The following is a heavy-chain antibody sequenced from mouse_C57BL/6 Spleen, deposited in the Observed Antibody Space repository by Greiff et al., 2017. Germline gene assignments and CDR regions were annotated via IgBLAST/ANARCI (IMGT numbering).Heavy chain of an antibody. J-gene: IGHJ4*01. CDR2: IHPNSGST. V-gene: IGHV1-64*01. D-gene: IGHD1-1*01. CDR3: ANFPLTTVRDG. Sequence: QVQLQQPGAELVKPGASVKLSCKASGYTFTSYWMHWVKQRPGQGLEWIGMIHPNSGSTNYNEKFKSKATLTVDKSSSTAYMQISSLTSEDSAVYYCANFPLTTVRDGWGQGTSVTVSS. CDR1: GYTFTSYW.